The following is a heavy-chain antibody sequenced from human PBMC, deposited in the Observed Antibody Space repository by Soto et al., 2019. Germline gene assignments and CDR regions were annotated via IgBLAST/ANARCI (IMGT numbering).Heavy chain of an antibody. V-gene: IGHV3-23*01. CDR3: AKVGYSSSSFGMDV. Sequence: EVQLLESGGGLVQPGGSLRLSCAASGFTFSSYAMSWVRQAPGKGLEWVSATSGSGGSTYYADSVKGRFTISRDNSKNTLYLQMNSLRAEDTAVYYCAKVGYSSSSFGMDVWGQGTTVTVSS. D-gene: IGHD6-13*01. J-gene: IGHJ6*02. CDR2: TSGSGGST. CDR1: GFTFSSYA.